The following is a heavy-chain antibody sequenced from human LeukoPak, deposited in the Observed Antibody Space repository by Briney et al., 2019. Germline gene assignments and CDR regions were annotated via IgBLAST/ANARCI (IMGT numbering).Heavy chain of an antibody. D-gene: IGHD6-6*01. V-gene: IGHV3-21*01. CDR2: ISSSSSYI. Sequence: GGSLRLSCAASGFTFSSYAMSWVRQAPGKGLEWVSSISSSSSYIYYADSVKGRFTISRDNAKNSLYLQMNSLRAEDTAVYYCARLAARGGTFDYWGQGTLVIVSS. CDR3: ARLAARGGTFDY. J-gene: IGHJ4*02. CDR1: GFTFSSYA.